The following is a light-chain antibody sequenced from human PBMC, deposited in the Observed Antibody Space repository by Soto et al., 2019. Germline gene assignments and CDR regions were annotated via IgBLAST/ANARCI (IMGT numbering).Light chain of an antibody. Sequence: DIQRLQSQSSLSASVEDRVIITCRASQSISNHLNWYQQKPGKAPKLLIFAASSLQSGVPSRFSGSRSGPDFTLTISSLQPEDFATYYCQQSYSSPPTFGQGTKGDIK. CDR2: AAS. V-gene: IGKV1-39*01. CDR1: QSISNH. CDR3: QQSYSSPPT. J-gene: IGKJ1*01.